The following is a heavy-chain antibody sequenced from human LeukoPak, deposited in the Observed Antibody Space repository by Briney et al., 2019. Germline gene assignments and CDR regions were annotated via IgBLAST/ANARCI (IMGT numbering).Heavy chain of an antibody. D-gene: IGHD3-22*01. CDR3: ASSYDSSGYWPIDAFDI. CDR2: ISYDGSNK. J-gene: IGHJ3*02. Sequence: PGGSLRLSCAASGFTFSSYAMHWVRQAPGKGLEGVAVISYDGSNKYYADSVKGRFTISRDNSKNTLYLQMNSLRAEDTAVYYCASSYDSSGYWPIDAFDIWGQGTMVTVSS. CDR1: GFTFSSYA. V-gene: IGHV3-30-3*01.